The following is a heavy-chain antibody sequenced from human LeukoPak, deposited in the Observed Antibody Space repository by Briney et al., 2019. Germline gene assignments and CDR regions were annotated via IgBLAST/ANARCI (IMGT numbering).Heavy chain of an antibody. CDR1: GGSISSYY. J-gene: IGHJ3*02. D-gene: IGHD6-19*01. Sequence: PSETLSLTCTVSGGSISSYYWNWIRQPAGKGLEWIGRLYTSGSTDYNPSHKSRVTMSGDTSKNQFSLKLSSVTAADTAVYYCARDWSSGWPGDAFEIWGQGTMVTVSS. CDR3: ARDWSSGWPGDAFEI. V-gene: IGHV4-4*07. CDR2: LYTSGST.